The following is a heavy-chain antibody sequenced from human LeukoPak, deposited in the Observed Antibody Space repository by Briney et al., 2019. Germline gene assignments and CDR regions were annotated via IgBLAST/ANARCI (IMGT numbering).Heavy chain of an antibody. J-gene: IGHJ3*02. V-gene: IGHV1-69*13. CDR3: ARRGYSSGWYGAFDI. CDR1: GGTFSSYA. D-gene: IGHD6-19*01. Sequence: SVKVSCKASGGTFSSYAISWVRQAPGQGLEWMGGIIPIFGTANYAQKFQGRVTITADESTSTAYMELSSLRSEGTAVYYCARRGYSSGWYGAFDIWGQGTMVTVSS. CDR2: IIPIFGTA.